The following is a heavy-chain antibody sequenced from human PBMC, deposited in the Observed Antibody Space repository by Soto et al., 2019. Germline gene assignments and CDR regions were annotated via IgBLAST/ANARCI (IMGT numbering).Heavy chain of an antibody. CDR1: GGSVSSNSAA. CDR3: ARVRKYSSGWYNAFDI. V-gene: IGHV6-1*01. D-gene: IGHD6-19*01. J-gene: IGHJ3*02. CDR2: TYYRSKWYN. Sequence: SQTLSLTCAVSGGSVSSNSAASKWIRQAPSRGLEWLGRTYYRSKWYNDYAVSVKSRITINPDTSKNQFSLQLNSVTPEDTAVYYCARVRKYSSGWYNAFDIWGQGTMVTVSS.